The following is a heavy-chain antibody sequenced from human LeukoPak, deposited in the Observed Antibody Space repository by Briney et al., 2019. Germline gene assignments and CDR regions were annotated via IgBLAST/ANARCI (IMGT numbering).Heavy chain of an antibody. Sequence: APVKVSCKASGYTFNNYDINWVRQAPGQGLEWMGWMNPNSGNTGYAQKFQGRFTLTRETFISTAYMELSSLRSDDTAVYYCVRAMAPLDTFNYQYAMDVWGQGTMVTVSS. J-gene: IGHJ6*02. CDR3: VRAMAPLDTFNYQYAMDV. V-gene: IGHV1-8*01. D-gene: IGHD5-24*01. CDR1: GYTFNNYD. CDR2: MNPNSGNT.